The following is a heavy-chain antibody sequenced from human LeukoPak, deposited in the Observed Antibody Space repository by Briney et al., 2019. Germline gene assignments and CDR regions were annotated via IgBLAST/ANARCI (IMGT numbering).Heavy chain of an antibody. J-gene: IGHJ4*02. V-gene: IGHV3-53*01. CDR2: IYSGGGT. D-gene: IGHD2-15*01. CDR1: GLSVSTTY. CDR3: VGEDKY. Sequence: PGGSLRLSCAASGLSVSTTYMTWVRQAPGKGLEWVSVIYSGGGTNYVDSMKGRFRISRDNSKNTLYLQMNSLRAEDTAVYYCVGEDKYWGQGTLVTVSS.